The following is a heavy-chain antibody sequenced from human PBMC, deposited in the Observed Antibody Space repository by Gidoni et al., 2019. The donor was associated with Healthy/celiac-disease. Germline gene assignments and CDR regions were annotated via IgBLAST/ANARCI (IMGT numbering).Heavy chain of an antibody. Sequence: QVQLVQSGAEVKKPGASVKVSCKASGYTFTGYYMHWVRQAPGQGLEWMGWINPNSGGTNYAQKFQGWVTITRDTSISTAYMELSRLRSDDTAVYYCARDGLYSGYDPSQPRVYYFDYWGQGTLVTVSS. CDR2: INPNSGGT. CDR1: GYTFTGYY. D-gene: IGHD5-12*01. CDR3: ARDGLYSGYDPSQPRVYYFDY. J-gene: IGHJ4*02. V-gene: IGHV1-2*04.